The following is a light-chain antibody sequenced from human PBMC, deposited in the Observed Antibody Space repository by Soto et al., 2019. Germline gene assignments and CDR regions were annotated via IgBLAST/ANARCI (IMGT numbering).Light chain of an antibody. Sequence: EIVLTQSPATLSLSPGERATLSCRASQSVSSYLAWYQQKPGQAPRLLIYDASNRATGIPARFSGSGSGTDFTLTISSLEPDDFAFYYWQQRSNWLTFGQGTRLEIK. CDR1: QSVSSY. CDR3: QQRSNWLT. V-gene: IGKV3-11*01. J-gene: IGKJ5*01. CDR2: DAS.